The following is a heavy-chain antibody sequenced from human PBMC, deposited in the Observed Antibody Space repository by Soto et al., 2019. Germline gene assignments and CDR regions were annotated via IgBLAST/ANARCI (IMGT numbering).Heavy chain of an antibody. CDR2: IYATGTT. J-gene: IGHJ5*02. V-gene: IGHV4-4*07. D-gene: IGHD1-1*01. Sequence: SDTLSLTCTVSGASISGFYWSWIRKAAGKGLEWIGRIYATGTTDYNPSLKSRVMMSVDTSKKQFSLKLRSVTAADTAVYYCVRDGTKTLRDWFDPWGQGISVTVSS. CDR1: GASISGFY. CDR3: VRDGTKTLRDWFDP.